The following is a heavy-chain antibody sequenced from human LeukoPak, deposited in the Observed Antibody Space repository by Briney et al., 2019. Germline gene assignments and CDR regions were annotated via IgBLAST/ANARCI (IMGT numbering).Heavy chain of an antibody. CDR2: IKSKTAGGTT. J-gene: IGHJ4*02. CDR1: GFSFSDAW. V-gene: IGHV3-15*01. Sequence: GSLLISSAASGFSFSDAWMTWVRQAPGKGLEWVGRIKSKTAGGTTDYAAPVKGRFTISRDDSKNTLYLQMNSLKAEDTAMYYRTSIYYWGQGTLVTVSS. CDR3: TSIYY.